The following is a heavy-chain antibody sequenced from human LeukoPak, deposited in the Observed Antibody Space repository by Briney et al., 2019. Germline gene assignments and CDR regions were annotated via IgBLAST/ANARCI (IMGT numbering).Heavy chain of an antibody. CDR2: FFHSGNT. CDR3: AANSADYNTLGSSYKV. Sequence: SETLSLTCTVSGYSISSGYYWGWIRQPPGKGLEWSGSFFHSGNTYYNPSLKSRVTISVDTSKNQFSLKLSSVTAADTAVYYCAANSADYNTLGSSYKVWGQGTLVTVSS. D-gene: IGHD3-10*01. V-gene: IGHV4-38-2*02. CDR1: GYSISSGYY. J-gene: IGHJ4*02.